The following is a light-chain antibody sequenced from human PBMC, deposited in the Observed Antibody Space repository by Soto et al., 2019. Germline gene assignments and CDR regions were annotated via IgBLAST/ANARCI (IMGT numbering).Light chain of an antibody. V-gene: IGKV3-11*01. CDR1: QRVSSY. J-gene: IGKJ4*01. Sequence: IVLTQSPATLSLSPGERATLSCRASQRVSSYLAWHQQKPGQAPRLLIYDASNRATGIPARFSGSGSGTDFTLTISSLEPEDFAVYYCQQRSNWPPALTFGGGTKVEIK. CDR2: DAS. CDR3: QQRSNWPPALT.